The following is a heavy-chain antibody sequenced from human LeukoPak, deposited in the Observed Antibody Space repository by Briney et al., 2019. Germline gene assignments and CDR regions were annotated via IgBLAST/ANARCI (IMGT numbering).Heavy chain of an antibody. V-gene: IGHV3-30*03. J-gene: IGHJ4*02. Sequence: GGSLRLSCAASGFTFSSYGMHWVRQAPGKGLEWVAVISYDGSNKYYADSVKGRFTISRDNSKNTLYLQMNSLRAEDTALYYCPRYPPDYWGQGTLVTVSS. CDR3: PRYPPDY. CDR1: GFTFSSYG. CDR2: ISYDGSNK.